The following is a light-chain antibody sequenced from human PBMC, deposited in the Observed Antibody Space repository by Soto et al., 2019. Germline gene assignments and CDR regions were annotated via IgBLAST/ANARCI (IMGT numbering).Light chain of an antibody. CDR3: HEYNTWPRT. Sequence: ETVMTQSPATLSVSPGERATLSCRASQSVNSNLAWYQQNLGQAPRVLIFGASTRATGIPARFSGSGSGTEFSLTINSLQSEDFAVYYCHEYNTWPRTFGQATKVEIK. J-gene: IGKJ1*01. V-gene: IGKV3-15*01. CDR1: QSVNSN. CDR2: GAS.